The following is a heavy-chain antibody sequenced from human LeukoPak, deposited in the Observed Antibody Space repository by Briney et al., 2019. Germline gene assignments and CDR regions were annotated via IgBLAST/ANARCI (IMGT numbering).Heavy chain of an antibody. Sequence: ASVKVSCKASGYTFTSYAMHWVRQAPGQRLEWMGWINAGNGNTKYSQKFQGRVTITRDTSASTAYMELSSLRSEDTAVYYCARELGYCSGGSCYSGLGYWGQGTLVTVSS. D-gene: IGHD2-15*01. CDR3: ARELGYCSGGSCYSGLGY. J-gene: IGHJ4*02. CDR1: GYTFTSYA. V-gene: IGHV1-3*01. CDR2: INAGNGNT.